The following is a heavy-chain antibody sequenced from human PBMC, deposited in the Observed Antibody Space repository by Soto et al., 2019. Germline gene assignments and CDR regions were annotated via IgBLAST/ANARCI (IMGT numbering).Heavy chain of an antibody. V-gene: IGHV1-46*03. Sequence: ASVKVSCKGSGYTFTSYYMGWVRQAPGQGLEWMGIINPSGGSTSYAQKFQGRVTMTRDTSTSTVYMELSSLRSEDTAVYYCARESREYSGYGEINWFDPWGQGTLVTVSS. CDR1: GYTFTSYY. J-gene: IGHJ5*02. CDR2: INPSGGST. D-gene: IGHD5-12*01. CDR3: ARESREYSGYGEINWFDP.